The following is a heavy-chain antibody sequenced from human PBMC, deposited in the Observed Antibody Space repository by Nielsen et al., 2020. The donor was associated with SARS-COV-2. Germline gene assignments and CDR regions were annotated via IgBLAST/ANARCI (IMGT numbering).Heavy chain of an antibody. V-gene: IGHV3-21*01. Sequence: GESLKISCAASGFTFSSYSMNWVRQAPGKGLEWVSSISSSSSYIYYADSVKGRFTISRDNAKNSLYLQMNSLRAEDTAVYYCASPIQDSSGYYFDYWGQGTLVTVSS. D-gene: IGHD3-22*01. J-gene: IGHJ4*02. CDR2: ISSSSSYI. CDR1: GFTFSSYS. CDR3: ASPIQDSSGYYFDY.